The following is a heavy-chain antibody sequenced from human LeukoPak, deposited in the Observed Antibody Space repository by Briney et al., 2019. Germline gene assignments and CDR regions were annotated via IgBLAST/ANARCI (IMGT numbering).Heavy chain of an antibody. D-gene: IGHD6-13*01. Sequence: SETLSLTSTVSGGSISSYYWSWIRQPPGKGLEWIGYIYYSGSTNYNPSLKSRVTISVDTSKNQFSLKLSSVTAADTAVYYCARVKGQQQRGAFDIWGQGTMVTVSS. CDR2: IYYSGST. V-gene: IGHV4-59*01. CDR3: ARVKGQQQRGAFDI. CDR1: GGSISSYY. J-gene: IGHJ3*02.